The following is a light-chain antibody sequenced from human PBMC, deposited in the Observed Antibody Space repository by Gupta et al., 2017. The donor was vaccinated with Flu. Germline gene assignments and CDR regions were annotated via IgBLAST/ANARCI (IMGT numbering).Light chain of an antibody. CDR1: QSLIDTEANYH. CDR2: KVS. Sequence: ISCKANQSLIDTEANYHLSWFQQRPGQSPRRLIYKVSNRDSWVPDKFNCSGSGTDFTLKISRVEAEDIGVYYCMPATHRPRTFGQGTKLEIK. CDR3: MPATHRPRT. J-gene: IGKJ2*02. V-gene: IGKV2-30*01.